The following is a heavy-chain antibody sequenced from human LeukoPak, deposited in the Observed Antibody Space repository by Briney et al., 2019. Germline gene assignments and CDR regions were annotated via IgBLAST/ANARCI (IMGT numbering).Heavy chain of an antibody. CDR1: GFTFSSYG. J-gene: IGHJ6*02. Sequence: GGSLRLSCAASGFTFSSYGMHWVRQAPGKGLEWVVVISYDGSNKYYADSVKGRFTISRDNSKNTLYLQMNSLRAEDTAVYYCAKAMVRGVIREYYYYYYGMDVWGQGTTVTVSS. CDR2: ISYDGSNK. V-gene: IGHV3-30*18. CDR3: AKAMVRGVIREYYYYYYGMDV. D-gene: IGHD3-10*01.